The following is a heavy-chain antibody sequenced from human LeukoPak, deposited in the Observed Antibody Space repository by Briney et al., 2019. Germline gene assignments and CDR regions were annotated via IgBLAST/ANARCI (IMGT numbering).Heavy chain of an antibody. Sequence: SVKVSCKASGGTFSSYAISWVRQAPGQGLEWMGWISPIFGTANYAQKFQGRVTITADESTSTAYMELSSLRSEDTAVYYCARDEYWVGATSYDYWGQGTLVTVSS. V-gene: IGHV1-69*13. J-gene: IGHJ4*02. CDR2: ISPIFGTA. CDR1: GGTFSSYA. D-gene: IGHD1-26*01. CDR3: ARDEYWVGATSYDY.